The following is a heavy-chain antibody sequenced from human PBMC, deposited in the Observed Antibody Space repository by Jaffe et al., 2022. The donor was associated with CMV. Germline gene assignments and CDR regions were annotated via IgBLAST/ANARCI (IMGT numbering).Heavy chain of an antibody. J-gene: IGHJ3*02. CDR2: IYYSGST. Sequence: QVQLQESGPGLVKPSETLSLTCTVSGGSISSYYWSWIRQPPGKGLEWIGYIYYSGSTNYNPSLKSRVTISVDTSKNQFSLKLSSVTAADTAVYYCARSYYDFWSGNYGAAFDIWGQGTMVTVSS. CDR1: GGSISSYY. D-gene: IGHD3-3*01. V-gene: IGHV4-59*01. CDR3: ARSYYDFWSGNYGAAFDI.